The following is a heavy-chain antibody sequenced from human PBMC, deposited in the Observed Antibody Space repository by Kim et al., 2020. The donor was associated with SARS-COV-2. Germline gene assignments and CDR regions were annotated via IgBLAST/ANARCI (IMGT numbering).Heavy chain of an antibody. D-gene: IGHD1-26*01. CDR1: VAPSVVTT. J-gene: IGHJ5*02. CDR3: ARDGLNSGNYRNWFDP. V-gene: IGHV4-59*11. CDR2: ISYSGST. Sequence: SEPCPSPALSLVAPSVVTTGLGSGSPPGKGLEWIAYISYSGSTNYNPSLKSRVTISMDTSKNQFSLKLSSVTAADTAVYYCARDGLNSGNYRNWFDPWGRGTLVTVSS.